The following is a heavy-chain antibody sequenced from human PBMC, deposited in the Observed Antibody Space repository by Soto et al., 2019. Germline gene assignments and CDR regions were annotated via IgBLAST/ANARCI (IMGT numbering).Heavy chain of an antibody. CDR3: DGPSEDRSGHHWFFAL. V-gene: IGHV3-73*02. D-gene: IGHD3-22*01. CDR1: GFTLSGSA. Sequence: EEQLVESGGGLVQPGGSLKLSCAASGFTLSGSAIHWVRQASGKGLEWVGRIRSKANNYATAYAASVKGRFTISRDDSETASDRHMNSLITDATAVYYCDGPSEDRSGHHWFFALWGRGTLVTVSS. J-gene: IGHJ2*01. CDR2: IRSKANNYAT.